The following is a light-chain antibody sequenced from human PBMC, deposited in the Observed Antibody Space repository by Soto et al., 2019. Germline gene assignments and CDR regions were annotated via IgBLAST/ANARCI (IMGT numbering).Light chain of an antibody. CDR1: QGVTTN. J-gene: IGKJ1*01. CDR2: DVS. V-gene: IGKV3-15*01. Sequence: EIVMTQSPASLSVSPGERVTLSCRAGQGVTTNFAWYQQKSGQSPRLLIYDVSTRATGVPARFSGTGSETDFTLTISSLQSEDFAVYYCQQYNNWRTFGQGTKVDIK. CDR3: QQYNNWRT.